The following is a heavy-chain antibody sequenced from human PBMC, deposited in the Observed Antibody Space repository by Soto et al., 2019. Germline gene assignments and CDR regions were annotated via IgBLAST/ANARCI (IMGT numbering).Heavy chain of an antibody. J-gene: IGHJ4*02. CDR1: GGTFSSYA. CDR2: IIPIFGTA. V-gene: IGHV1-69*13. Sequence: SVKVSCKASGGTFSSYAISWVRQAPGQGLEWMGGIIPIFGTANYAQKFQGRVTITADESTSTAYMELSSLRSEDTAVYYCARGVGYSGYDPLLPDYWGQGTLVTVTS. D-gene: IGHD5-12*01. CDR3: ARGVGYSGYDPLLPDY.